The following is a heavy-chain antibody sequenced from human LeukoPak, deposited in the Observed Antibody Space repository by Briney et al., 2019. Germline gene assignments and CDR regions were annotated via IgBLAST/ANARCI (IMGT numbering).Heavy chain of an antibody. CDR2: MNPNSGNT. V-gene: IGHV1-8*01. CDR3: ARFHYYDSSGYYPLDAFDI. J-gene: IGHJ3*02. CDR1: GYTFTSYD. D-gene: IGHD3-22*01. Sequence: LGASVKVSCKASGYTFTSYDINWVRQATGQGLEWMGWMNPNSGNTGYAQKFQGRVTMTRNTSISTAYMELTSLRSEDTAVYYCARFHYYDSSGYYPLDAFDIWGQGTMVTVSS.